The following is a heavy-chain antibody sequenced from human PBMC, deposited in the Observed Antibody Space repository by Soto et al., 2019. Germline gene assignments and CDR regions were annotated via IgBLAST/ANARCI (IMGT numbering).Heavy chain of an antibody. D-gene: IGHD2-2*03. Sequence: GGSLRLSCAASGFTFSSYAMSWVRQAPGKGLEWVSAISGSGGSTYYADSVKGRFTISRDNSKNTLYLQMNSLRAEDTSVYYCAKVDRRGRAFDIWGQGTMVTVSS. CDR3: AKVDRRGRAFDI. CDR1: GFTFSSYA. J-gene: IGHJ3*02. V-gene: IGHV3-23*01. CDR2: ISGSGGST.